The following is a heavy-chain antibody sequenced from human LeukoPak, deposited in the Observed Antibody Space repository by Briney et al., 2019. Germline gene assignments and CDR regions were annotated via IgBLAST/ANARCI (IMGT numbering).Heavy chain of an antibody. CDR2: IRSDGSKE. D-gene: IGHD1-14*01. CDR1: GFTFNRFG. V-gene: IGHV3-30*02. CDR3: ANRETGYYFDY. J-gene: IGHJ4*02. Sequence: PGGSLTLSCAASGFTFNRFGMHWVRQAPGKGLEWVASIRSDGSKEYYADSVKGRFTISRDNSKNTLYLQMNSLRAEDTAVYYCANRETGYYFDYWGPGTLVPVSS.